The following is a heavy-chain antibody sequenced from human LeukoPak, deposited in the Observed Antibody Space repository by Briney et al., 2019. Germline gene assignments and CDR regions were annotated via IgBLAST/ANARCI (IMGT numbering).Heavy chain of an antibody. V-gene: IGHV4-4*07. CDR2: FYTSGST. Sequence: SEPLSLTCTVSGGSISSYYWSWIGQPAGKGLEWFGRFYTSGSTNYNPSLKSRVTMSVDTSKNQFSLKLSSVTAADTAVYYCARADRYQLLYRDYYYMDVWGKGTTVTVSS. J-gene: IGHJ6*03. CDR1: GGSISSYY. CDR3: ARADRYQLLYRDYYYMDV. D-gene: IGHD2-2*02.